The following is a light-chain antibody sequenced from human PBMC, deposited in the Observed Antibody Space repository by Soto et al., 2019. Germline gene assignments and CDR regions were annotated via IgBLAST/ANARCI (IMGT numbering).Light chain of an antibody. CDR2: GAS. Sequence: DIVLTQSPGTLSLSPGERATLSCRASQSIRNNNLAWYQQKPGQAPRLLIYGASSSATGIPDRFSGSGSGTDFTLSISRLEPEDFAVYYCQLYKRTPPWTFGQGTKVEIK. J-gene: IGKJ1*01. V-gene: IGKV3-20*01. CDR1: QSIRNNN. CDR3: QLYKRTPPWT.